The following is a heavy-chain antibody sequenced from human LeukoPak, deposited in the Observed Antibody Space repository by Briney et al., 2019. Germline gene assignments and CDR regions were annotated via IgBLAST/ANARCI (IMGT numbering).Heavy chain of an antibody. CDR1: GFTFSRSW. J-gene: IGHJ4*02. D-gene: IGHD4-11*01. Sequence: GESLRLSCAASGFTFSRSWVTWVRQAPGKGLEWVASINQDGSVKHYMDSVKGRFTISRDNSNNSLFLQMNSLRAEDTAVYYCAKLLGLVTTFDYWGQGTLVTVSS. V-gene: IGHV3-7*01. CDR2: INQDGSVK. CDR3: AKLLGLVTTFDY.